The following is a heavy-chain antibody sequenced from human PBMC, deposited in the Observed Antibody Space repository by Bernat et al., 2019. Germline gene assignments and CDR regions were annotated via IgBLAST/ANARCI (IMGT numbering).Heavy chain of an antibody. CDR2: ISYDGSNK. D-gene: IGHD5-12*01. Sequence: QVQLVESGGGVVQPGRSLRLSCAASGFTFSSFGMHWVRQAPGKGLEWVAVISYDGSNKYYADSVKSRFTISRDNSKNTLYLQMNSLRAEDTAVYYCAKLLYSGYDPSRDYWGQGTLVTVSS. CDR3: AKLLYSGYDPSRDY. J-gene: IGHJ4*02. CDR1: GFTFSSFG. V-gene: IGHV3-30*18.